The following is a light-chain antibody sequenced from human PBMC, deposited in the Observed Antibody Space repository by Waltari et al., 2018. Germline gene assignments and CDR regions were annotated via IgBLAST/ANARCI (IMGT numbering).Light chain of an antibody. CDR1: QGINSC. Sequence: DIQMTQSPSSVSASVGDKVTITCRASQGINSCLAWYQQKPGKAPKLLIYDASSFQTGVPSRFRGSESGTDFTLTISSLQPEDFATYYCQQANRFPLTFGGGTKVELK. CDR3: QQANRFPLT. J-gene: IGKJ4*01. V-gene: IGKV1-12*01. CDR2: DAS.